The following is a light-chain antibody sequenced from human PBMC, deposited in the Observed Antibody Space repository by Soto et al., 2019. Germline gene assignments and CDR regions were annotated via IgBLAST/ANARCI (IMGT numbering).Light chain of an antibody. J-gene: IGLJ2*01. CDR3: SSYTSSSTLDV. V-gene: IGLV2-14*01. CDR2: DVN. Sequence: QSALTQPASVSGSPGQSITISCTGTSSDVGGYNYVSWYQQHPGKAPKLMIYDVNNRPSGVSNRFSGSKSGNTASLTISGLQAEGEADYYCSSYTSSSTLDVFGGGTKVTVL. CDR1: SSDVGGYNY.